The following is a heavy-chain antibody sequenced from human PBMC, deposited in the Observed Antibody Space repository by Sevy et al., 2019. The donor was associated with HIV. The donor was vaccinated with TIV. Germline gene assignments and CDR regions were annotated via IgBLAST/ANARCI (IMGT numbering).Heavy chain of an antibody. CDR1: GFTFNNYA. CDR3: VKDYMFAADWAPDS. D-gene: IGHD3-10*02. CDR2: LIENGVDT. Sequence: GGSLRLSCATSGFTFNNYAMSWVRQPPGKGLEWVSGLIENGVDTYYSDSVRGRFTISRDNSKKQLYLQMNSLRAEDTAIYYCVKDYMFAADWAPDSWGQGTLVTVSS. J-gene: IGHJ4*02. V-gene: IGHV3-23*01.